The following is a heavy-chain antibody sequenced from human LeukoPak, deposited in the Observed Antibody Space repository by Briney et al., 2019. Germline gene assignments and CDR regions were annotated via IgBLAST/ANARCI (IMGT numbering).Heavy chain of an antibody. J-gene: IGHJ4*02. D-gene: IGHD1-14*01. V-gene: IGHV4-30-4*01. Sequence: PSETLSLACTVSGGSISSGDYYWSWIRQPPGKGLEWIGYIYYSGSTYYNPSLKSRVTISVDTSKDQFSLKLSSVTAADTAVYYCARVSEPFDYWGQGTLVTVSS. CDR2: IYYSGST. CDR1: GGSISSGDYY. CDR3: ARVSEPFDY.